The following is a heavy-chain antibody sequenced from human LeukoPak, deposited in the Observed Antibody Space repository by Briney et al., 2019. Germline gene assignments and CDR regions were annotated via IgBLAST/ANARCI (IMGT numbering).Heavy chain of an antibody. CDR3: ARMVDEGQGRPSGSYYKGYYYYYMDV. CDR1: GYSFTSYW. CDR2: IYPGDSDT. D-gene: IGHD3-10*01. J-gene: IGHJ6*03. Sequence: GESLKISCKGSGYSFTSYWIGWVRQMPGKGLEWMGIIYPGDSDTRYSPSFQGQVTISADKSISTAYLQWSSLKASDTAMYYCARMVDEGQGRPSGSYYKGYYYYYMDVWGKGTTVTISS. V-gene: IGHV5-51*01.